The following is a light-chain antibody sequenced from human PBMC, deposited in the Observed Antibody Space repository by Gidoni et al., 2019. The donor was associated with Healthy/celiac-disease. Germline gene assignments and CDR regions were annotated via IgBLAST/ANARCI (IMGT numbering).Light chain of an antibody. Sequence: EIVLTQSPGTLSLSPGEGATLSCRASQSVSSSYLAWYQQKPGQAPRLLIYGASSRATGIPDRFSGSGSGTDFTLTISRLEPEDFAVYYCQQYGSSTGLTFGGGTKVEIK. CDR3: QQYGSSTGLT. CDR2: GAS. V-gene: IGKV3-20*01. J-gene: IGKJ4*01. CDR1: QSVSSSY.